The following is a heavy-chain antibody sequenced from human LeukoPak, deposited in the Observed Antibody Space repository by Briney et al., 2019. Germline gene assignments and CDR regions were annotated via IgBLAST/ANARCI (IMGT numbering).Heavy chain of an antibody. CDR2: IYTSGST. V-gene: IGHV4-61*02. CDR1: GGSISSGSYY. D-gene: IGHD3-3*01. J-gene: IGHJ4*02. CDR3: VGGRITIFGVGTAGDDY. Sequence: SETLSLTCTVSGGSISSGSYYWSWIRQPAGKGLEWIGRIYTSGSTNYNPSLKSRVTISVDTSKNQFSLKLSSVTAADTAVYYCVGGRITIFGVGTAGDDYWGQGTQVTVSS.